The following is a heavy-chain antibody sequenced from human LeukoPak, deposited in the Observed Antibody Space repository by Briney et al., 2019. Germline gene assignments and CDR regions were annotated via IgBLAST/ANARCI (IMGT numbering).Heavy chain of an antibody. CDR1: GGSISSGGYY. D-gene: IGHD3-10*01. CDR2: IYHSGST. V-gene: IGHV4-31*03. J-gene: IGHJ4*02. CDR3: ARGDSYYYGSGSHHFDY. Sequence: SETLSLTCTVSGGSISSGGYYWSWIRQHPGKGLEWIGYIYHSGSTYYNPSLKSRVTISVDTSKNQFSLKLSSVTAADTAVYYCARGDSYYYGSGSHHFDYWGQGTLVTVSS.